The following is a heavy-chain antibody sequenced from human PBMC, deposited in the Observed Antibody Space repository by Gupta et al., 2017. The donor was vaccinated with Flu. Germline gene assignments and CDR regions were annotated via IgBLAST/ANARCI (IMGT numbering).Heavy chain of an antibody. CDR2: ISYDGSNK. D-gene: IGHD6-19*01. CDR3: AKDRQAVAGTLDY. J-gene: IGHJ4*02. V-gene: IGHV3-30*18. Sequence: VAVISYDGSNKYYADSVKGRFTISRDNSKNTLYLQMNSLRAEDTAVYYCAKDRQAVAGTLDYWGPGTMVTVSS.